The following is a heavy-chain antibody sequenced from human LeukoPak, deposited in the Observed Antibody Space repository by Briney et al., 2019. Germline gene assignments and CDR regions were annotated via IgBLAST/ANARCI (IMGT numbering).Heavy chain of an antibody. CDR2: MNPNSGNT. CDR3: ARDQLTTTGHGFKNWFDP. D-gene: IGHD1-14*01. J-gene: IGHJ5*02. CDR1: GYTFTSYD. V-gene: IGHV1-8*03. Sequence: ASVKVSCKASGYTFTSYDINWVRQATGQGLEWMGWMNPNSGNTGYAQKFQGRVTITRNTSISTAYMELSSLRSEDTAVYYCARDQLTTTGHGFKNWFDPWGQGTLVTVSS.